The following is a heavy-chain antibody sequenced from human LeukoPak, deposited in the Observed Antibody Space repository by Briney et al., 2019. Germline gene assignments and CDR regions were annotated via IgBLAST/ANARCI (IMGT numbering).Heavy chain of an antibody. CDR3: ARTGRDGEDFDY. V-gene: IGHV1-8*01. J-gene: IGHJ4*02. D-gene: IGHD3-10*01. CDR1: GYTFTSYD. Sequence: ASVKVSCKASGYTFTSYDINWVRQATGQGLEWMGWMNPNSGNTGYAQKFQGRVTMTRNTSISTAYMELSSLRSEDTAMYYCARTGRDGEDFDYWGQGTLVTVSS. CDR2: MNPNSGNT.